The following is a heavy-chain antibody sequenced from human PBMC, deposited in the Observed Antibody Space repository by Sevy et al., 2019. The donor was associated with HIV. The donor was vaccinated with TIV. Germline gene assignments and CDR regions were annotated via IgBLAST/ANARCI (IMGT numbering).Heavy chain of an antibody. CDR3: ARTPARFLEWIAFDI. CDR2: IYYSGST. Sequence: SETLSLTCTVSGGXISSSSYYWGWIRQPPGKGLEXXGSIYYSGSTYYNPSLKSRVTISVDTSKNQFSLKLSSVTAADTAVYYCARTPARFLEWIAFDIWGQGTMVTVSS. V-gene: IGHV4-39*01. J-gene: IGHJ3*02. D-gene: IGHD3-3*01. CDR1: GGXISSSSYY.